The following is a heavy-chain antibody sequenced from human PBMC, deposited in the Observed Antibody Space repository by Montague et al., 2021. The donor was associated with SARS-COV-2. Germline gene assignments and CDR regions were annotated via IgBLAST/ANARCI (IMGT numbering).Heavy chain of an antibody. CDR3: ARGAIVVVPAALGLGYYYYYYMDV. D-gene: IGHD2-2*01. J-gene: IGHJ6*03. Sequence: TLSLTCTVSGDSISSGGYYWSWIRQHPGKGLEWIGYISYSGDTYYTPSLKSRITMSVDTSNNQFSLKLSSVTAADTAVYYCARGAIVVVPAALGLGYYYYYYMDVWGKGTTVTVSS. V-gene: IGHV4-31*03. CDR1: GDSISSGGYY. CDR2: ISYSGDT.